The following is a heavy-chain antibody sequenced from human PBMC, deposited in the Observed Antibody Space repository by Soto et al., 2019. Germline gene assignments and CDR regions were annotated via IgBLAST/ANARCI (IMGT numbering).Heavy chain of an antibody. J-gene: IGHJ6*02. CDR2: INPNSGGT. CDR3: ARAETYSYGRRYYYGMDV. D-gene: IGHD5-18*01. V-gene: IGHV1-2*04. CDR1: GYTFTGYY. Sequence: GASVKVSCKASGYTFTGYYMHWVRQAPGQGLEWMGWINPNSGGTNYAQKFQGWVTMTRDTSISTAYMELSRLRSDDTAVYYCARAETYSYGRRYYYGMDVWGQGTTVTVSS.